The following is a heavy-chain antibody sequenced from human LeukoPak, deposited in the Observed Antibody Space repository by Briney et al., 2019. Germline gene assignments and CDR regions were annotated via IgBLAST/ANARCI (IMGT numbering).Heavy chain of an antibody. D-gene: IGHD3-10*01. J-gene: IGHJ4*02. CDR2: ISYDGSNK. Sequence: GSLRLSCAASGFTFSSYGMHWVRQAPGKGLEWVAVISYDGSNKYYADSVKGRFTISRDNSKNTLYLQMNSLRAEDTAVYYCARDLWFGIPFDYWGQGTLVTVSS. CDR3: ARDLWFGIPFDY. V-gene: IGHV3-30*03. CDR1: GFTFSSYG.